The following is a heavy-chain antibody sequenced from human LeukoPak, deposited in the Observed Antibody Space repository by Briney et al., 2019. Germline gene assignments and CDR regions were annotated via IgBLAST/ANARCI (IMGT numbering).Heavy chain of an antibody. CDR1: GFSFSSYS. J-gene: IGHJ3*02. CDR3: ARAQTMFWEFDGFDI. D-gene: IGHD3-10*02. Sequence: GGSLRLSCAASGFSFSSYSMNWVRQAPGKGLEWVATMTRSSTIYYADSVKGRFTISRDNAKNSVYLQMNSLRDEDTAIYSCARAQTMFWEFDGFDIWGRGTKVTVSS. V-gene: IGHV3-69-1*01. CDR2: MTRSSTI.